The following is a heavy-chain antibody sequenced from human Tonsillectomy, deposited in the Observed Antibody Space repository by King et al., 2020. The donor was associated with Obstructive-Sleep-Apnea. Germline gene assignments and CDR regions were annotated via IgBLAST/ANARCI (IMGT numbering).Heavy chain of an antibody. Sequence: LQLQESGPGLVKPSETLSLTCTVSGGSISSSSYYWGWIRQPPGKGLEWIGTIYYSGSTYYNPSLKSRVTISIYTSKNQFSLELSSMTAADTAVYYCARDAVAAADSFDYWGQGTLVTVSS. CDR2: IYYSGST. D-gene: IGHD6-13*01. CDR3: ARDAVAAADSFDY. CDR1: GGSISSSSYY. J-gene: IGHJ4*02. V-gene: IGHV4-39*07.